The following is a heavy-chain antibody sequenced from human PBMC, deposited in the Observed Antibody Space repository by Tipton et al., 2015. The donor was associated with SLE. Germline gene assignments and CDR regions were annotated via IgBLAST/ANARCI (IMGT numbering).Heavy chain of an antibody. CDR1: GGSFSDYS. D-gene: IGHD2-8*01. J-gene: IGHJ5*02. CDR2: INHRGST. Sequence: GLVKPSETLSLTCAVYGGSFSDYSWSWIRQPPGKGLEWIGEINHRGSTNYNPSLKSRVTISVDTSKIQFSLRLNSVVAADTGVYYCARGGTGDVTNPFDPWGQGTLVTVFS. CDR3: ARGGTGDVTNPFDP. V-gene: IGHV4-34*01.